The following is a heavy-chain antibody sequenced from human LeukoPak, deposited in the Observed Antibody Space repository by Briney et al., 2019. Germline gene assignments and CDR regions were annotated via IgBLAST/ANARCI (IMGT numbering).Heavy chain of an antibody. Sequence: GRSLRLSCAASGFTFGSYGMHWVRQAPGKGLEWVAVIWYDGSNKYYADSVKGRFTISRDNSKNTLYLQMNSLRAEDTAVYYCARVAVRGVKVDYWGQGTLVTVSS. CDR2: IWYDGSNK. J-gene: IGHJ4*02. CDR1: GFTFGSYG. V-gene: IGHV3-33*01. CDR3: ARVAVRGVKVDY. D-gene: IGHD3-10*01.